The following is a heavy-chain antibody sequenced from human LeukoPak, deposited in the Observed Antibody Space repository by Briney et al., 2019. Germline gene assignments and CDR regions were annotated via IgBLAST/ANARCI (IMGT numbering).Heavy chain of an antibody. V-gene: IGHV3-7*04. J-gene: IGHJ4*02. CDR3: ARGDDFSGDH. D-gene: IGHD1-1*01. CDR2: IHPEGNEK. CDR1: GFTFSNFW. Sequence: PGGSLRLSCAVSGFTFSNFWMSWVRQAPGRGLDWVANIHPEGNEKYHVESVKGRFTISRDNAKNSLSLQMNGLRVEDTAVYYCARGDDFSGDHWGQGTLVTFSP.